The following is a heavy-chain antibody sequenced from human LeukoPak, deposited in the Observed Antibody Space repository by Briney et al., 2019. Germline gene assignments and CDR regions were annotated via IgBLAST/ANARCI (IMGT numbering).Heavy chain of an antibody. CDR2: INHSGST. Sequence: SETLSLTCAVSGASISGSGYYWSWIRQPPGKGLEWIGEINHSGSTNYNPSLKSRVTISVDTSRNQFSLKLSSVTAADTAVYYCARRKRRSGSYYNPAFDYWGQGTLVTVSS. CDR1: GASISGSGYY. D-gene: IGHD3-10*01. CDR3: ARRKRRSGSYYNPAFDY. J-gene: IGHJ4*02. V-gene: IGHV4-34*01.